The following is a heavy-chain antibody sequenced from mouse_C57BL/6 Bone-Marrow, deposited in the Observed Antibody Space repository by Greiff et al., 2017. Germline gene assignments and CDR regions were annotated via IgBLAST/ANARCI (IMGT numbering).Heavy chain of an antibody. CDR2: IYPGSGNT. CDR1: GYSFTSYY. CDR3: AREGDYDWFAY. V-gene: IGHV1-66*01. J-gene: IGHJ3*01. Sequence: VQLQESGPELVKPGASVKISCKASGYSFTSYYIHWVKQRPGQGLEWIGWIYPGSGNTKYNEKFKGKATLTADTSSSTAYMQLSSLTSEDSAVYYCAREGDYDWFAYWGQGTLVTVSA. D-gene: IGHD2-4*01.